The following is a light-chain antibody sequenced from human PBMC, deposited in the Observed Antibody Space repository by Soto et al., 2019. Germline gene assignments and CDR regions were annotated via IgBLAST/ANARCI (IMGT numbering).Light chain of an antibody. CDR3: QQYYSTLRGLT. V-gene: IGKV4-1*01. J-gene: IGKJ4*01. CDR2: WAS. CDR1: QSVLDSSNNKNY. Sequence: DIVMTQSPDSLAVSLGERATINCKSSQSVLDSSNNKNYLAWYQQKPGQPPKLFIYWASTRESGVPDRFSGSGSGTDFTLTISSLQAEDVAVYYCQQYYSTLRGLTFGGGTKVEIK.